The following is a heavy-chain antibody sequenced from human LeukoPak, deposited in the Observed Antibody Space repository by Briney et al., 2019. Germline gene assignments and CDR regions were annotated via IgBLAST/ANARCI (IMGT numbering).Heavy chain of an antibody. CDR2: ISYDGSNK. CDR1: GFTFSSYA. CDR3: ARVGRVVPAATYYYVMDV. J-gene: IGHJ6*02. Sequence: GRSLRLSCAASGFTFSSYAMHWVRQAPGKGLEWVAVISYDGSNKYYADSVKGRFTISRDNSKNTLYLQMNSLRAEDTAVYYCARVGRVVPAATYYYVMDVWGQGATVTVSS. D-gene: IGHD2-2*01. V-gene: IGHV3-30-3*01.